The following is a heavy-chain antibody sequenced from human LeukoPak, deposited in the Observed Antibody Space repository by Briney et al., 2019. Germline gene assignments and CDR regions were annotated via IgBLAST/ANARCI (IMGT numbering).Heavy chain of an antibody. CDR3: ARDLAARGSSGY. V-gene: IGHV1-18*01. Sequence: ASVKVSCKASGYIFTNYGISWVRQAPGQGLEWMGWISTNNGNTNCAQKLQGRVTMTTDTSTSTAYMELRSLRSDDTAVYYCARDLAARGSSGYWGQGTLVTVSS. CDR1: GYIFTNYG. CDR2: ISTNNGNT. J-gene: IGHJ4*02. D-gene: IGHD6-6*01.